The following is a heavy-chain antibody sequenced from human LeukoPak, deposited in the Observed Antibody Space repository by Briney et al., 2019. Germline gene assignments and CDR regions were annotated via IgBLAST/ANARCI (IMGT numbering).Heavy chain of an antibody. CDR2: ISGSGSDT. CDR1: GFTFNNYA. CDR3: ARVDWGSTGYFDL. Sequence: GGSLRLSCSASGFTFNNYAMSWVRQAPGKGLEWVSVISGSGSDTNYADSVKGRFTISGDNSKNTLYLQMNSLRAEDTAVYYCARVDWGSTGYFDLWGRGTLVTVSS. D-gene: IGHD7-27*01. V-gene: IGHV3-23*01. J-gene: IGHJ2*01.